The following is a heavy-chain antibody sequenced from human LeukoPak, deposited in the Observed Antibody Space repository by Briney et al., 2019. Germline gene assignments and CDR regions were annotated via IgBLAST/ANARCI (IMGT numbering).Heavy chain of an antibody. CDR2: ISAYNGNT. CDR1: GYTFTSYG. Sequence: GASVKVSCKASGYTFTSYGISWVRQAPGQGLEWMGWISAYNGNTNYAQKLQGRVTMTTDTSTSTAYMELRSLRSDDTAVYYCARVFTMVRGATVRFAFDIWGQGTMVTVSS. J-gene: IGHJ3*02. CDR3: ARVFTMVRGATVRFAFDI. D-gene: IGHD3-10*01. V-gene: IGHV1-18*01.